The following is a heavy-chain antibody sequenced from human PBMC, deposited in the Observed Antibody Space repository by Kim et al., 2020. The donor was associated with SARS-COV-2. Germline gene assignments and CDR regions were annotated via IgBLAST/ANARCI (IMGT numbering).Heavy chain of an antibody. CDR3: ARHSRWIYNSDR. V-gene: IGHV4-39*01. CDR1: GYSITSPGYY. J-gene: IGHJ4*02. D-gene: IGHD5-12*01. Sequence: SETLSLTCTVSGYSITSPGYYWGWIRQPAGKGLEWVGTVDDSGTTYYNPALKSRLTVSADTSKNQFFLKLTAGTAADTGLYFCARHSRWIYNSDRWGQGTLVTVSS. CDR2: VDDSGTT.